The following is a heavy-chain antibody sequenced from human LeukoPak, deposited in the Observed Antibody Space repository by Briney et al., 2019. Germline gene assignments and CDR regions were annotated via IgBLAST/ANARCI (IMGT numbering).Heavy chain of an antibody. CDR3: ARGGYDFWSGYYGSPGRLWAQKYYFDY. CDR2: ISSSSSYT. D-gene: IGHD3-3*01. V-gene: IGHV3-11*06. J-gene: IGHJ4*02. Sequence: GGSLRLSCAASGFTFSSYAMSWIRQAPGKGLEWVSHISSSSSYTNYADSVKGRFTISRDNAKNSLYLQMNSLRAEDTAVYYCARGGYDFWSGYYGSPGRLWAQKYYFDYWGQGTLVTVSS. CDR1: GFTFSSYA.